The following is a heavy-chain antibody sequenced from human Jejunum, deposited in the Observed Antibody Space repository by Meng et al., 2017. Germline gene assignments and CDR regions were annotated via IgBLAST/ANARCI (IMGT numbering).Heavy chain of an antibody. CDR2: INTRTGGT. Sequence: QVRLVRAAAEVKGPGASVKVSCKASGYTFTDYYLYWVRQAPGQGLEWMGRINTRTGGTIYTQKFYGRVTMTRDTSISTAYMELSRLRSDDTAVYYCARELISYAFDYWGQGSLVTVSS. J-gene: IGHJ4*02. CDR3: ARELISYAFDY. D-gene: IGHD1-26*01. CDR1: GYTFTDYY. V-gene: IGHV1-2*06.